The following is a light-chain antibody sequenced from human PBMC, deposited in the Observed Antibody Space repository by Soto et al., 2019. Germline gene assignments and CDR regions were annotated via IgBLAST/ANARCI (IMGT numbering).Light chain of an antibody. Sequence: EIVLTQSPATLSLSPGERATISCRASQSVRTSLAWYQQKPGQAPRLLIHDASDRATGIPARFNSSGSGTDFTLTISSLEPEDIAVYYCQHRSEWPLWTFGQGTKVEIK. CDR1: QSVRTS. J-gene: IGKJ1*01. CDR3: QHRSEWPLWT. CDR2: DAS. V-gene: IGKV3-11*01.